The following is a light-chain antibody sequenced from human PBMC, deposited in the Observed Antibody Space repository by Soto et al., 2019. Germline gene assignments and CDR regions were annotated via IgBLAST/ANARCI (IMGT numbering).Light chain of an antibody. CDR3: NSFRVSHLYV. Sequence: SGSPGQTITISCTGTSSDIGGYNAVSWYQHHPGKAPKLIIYEVTHRPSGVSDRFSASKSGNTASLTISGLQAEDEADYYCNSFRVSHLYVFGTGTKVTVL. J-gene: IGLJ1*01. CDR1: SSDIGGYNA. CDR2: EVT. V-gene: IGLV2-14*01.